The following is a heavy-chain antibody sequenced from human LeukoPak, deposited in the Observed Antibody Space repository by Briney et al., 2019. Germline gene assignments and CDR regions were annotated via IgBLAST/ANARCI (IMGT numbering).Heavy chain of an antibody. V-gene: IGHV1-46*01. J-gene: IGHJ4*01. CDR2: INPSDSST. Sequence: GASVKVSCKASGYSFTSYYMHWVRQAPGQGLEWMGIINPSDSSTSYAQKFQGRVTMTRDTSTSTVYMELSSLRSEDTAVYYCARAGGMGSSWYFWGXGTLVTVSS. D-gene: IGHD6-13*01. CDR1: GYSFTSYY. CDR3: ARAGGMGSSWYF.